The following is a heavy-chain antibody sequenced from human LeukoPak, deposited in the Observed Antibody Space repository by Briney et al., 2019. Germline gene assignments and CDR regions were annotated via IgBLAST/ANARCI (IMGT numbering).Heavy chain of an antibody. V-gene: IGHV3-74*01. J-gene: IGHJ6*02. Sequence: QPGGSLTLSCAASGFTFSSYWMHWVRQAPGKWLVSVSRINSDGSSTSYADSVKGRFTISRDNAKNTLYLQMNSLRADDTAVYYCARDVPLRYYYGMDVWGQRTTVTVSS. CDR2: INSDGSST. CDR3: ARDVPLRYYYGMDV. CDR1: GFTFSSYW. D-gene: IGHD2-2*01.